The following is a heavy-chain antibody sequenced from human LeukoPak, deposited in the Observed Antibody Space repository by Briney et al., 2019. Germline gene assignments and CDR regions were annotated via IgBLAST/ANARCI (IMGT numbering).Heavy chain of an antibody. CDR1: GYTFTGYY. D-gene: IGHD3-22*01. CDR2: INPNSGGT. J-gene: IGHJ5*02. Sequence: ASVKVSCKASGYTFTGYYMHWVRQAPGQGLEWMGWINPNSGGTNYAQKFQGRVTMIRDTSISTAYMELSRLRSDDTAVYYCARVGVVMTYNWFDPWGQGTLVTVSS. CDR3: ARVGVVMTYNWFDP. V-gene: IGHV1-2*02.